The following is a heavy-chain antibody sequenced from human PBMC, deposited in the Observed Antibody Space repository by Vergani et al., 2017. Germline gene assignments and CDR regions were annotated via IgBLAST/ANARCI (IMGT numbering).Heavy chain of an antibody. J-gene: IGHJ4*02. V-gene: IGHV3-23*01. CDR1: GFTFSDYA. CDR3: AKYLRDSTDGLPDS. D-gene: IGHD2-21*02. Sequence: EMQLLESGGGLVQPGGSLRLSCAASGFTFSDYAMNWGRQAPGKGLEWVSSISGSGGNTYYADSVKGRFTISRDNSKNVLSLQMNSLRAEDTAVYYCAKYLRDSTDGLPDSWGPGTLVIVSS. CDR2: ISGSGGNT.